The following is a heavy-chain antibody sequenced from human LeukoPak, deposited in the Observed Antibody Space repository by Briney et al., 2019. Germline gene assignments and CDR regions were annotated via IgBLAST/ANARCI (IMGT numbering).Heavy chain of an antibody. CDR1: GGTFSSYA. CDR3: ARDISVGYDSSAYYPS. V-gene: IGHV1-69*05. Sequence: SVKVSCKASGGTFSSYAISWVRQAPGQGLEWMGGIIPIFGTANYAQKFQGRVTITTDESTSTAYMELSSLRSEDTAVYYCARDISVGYDSSAYYPSWGQGTLVTVSS. J-gene: IGHJ5*02. CDR2: IIPIFGTA. D-gene: IGHD3-22*01.